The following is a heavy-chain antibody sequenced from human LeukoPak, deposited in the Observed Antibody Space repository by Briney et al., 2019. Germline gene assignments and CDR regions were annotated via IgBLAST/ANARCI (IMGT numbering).Heavy chain of an antibody. CDR2: ISLTGTI. Sequence: GGSLRLSCAASGFSLSTYSLSWVRQAPGKGLEWVSYISLTGTIHYAESVKGRFTISRDNSKNALYLQMNSLRAEHTAVYYCARGISGDALDFWGQGTMVTVSS. D-gene: IGHD1-26*01. CDR1: GFSLSTYS. J-gene: IGHJ3*01. CDR3: ARGISGDALDF. V-gene: IGHV3-48*01.